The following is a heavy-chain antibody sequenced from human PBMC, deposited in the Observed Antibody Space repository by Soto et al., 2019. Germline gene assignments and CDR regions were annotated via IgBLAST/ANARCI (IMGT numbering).Heavy chain of an antibody. CDR1: AFTCSDFA. D-gene: IGHD3-9*01. J-gene: IGHJ6*02. Sequence: QVELLESGGGVVQPGRSLRLSCAASAFTCSDFAMHWVRQAPGKGLEWMAVMSSDGTTIYYAGSVKGRFTISRDNFKSTLYLQMNSLIPDDTAVYYCARAGFHFGLDVWGLGTTVTVS. V-gene: IGHV3-30-3*01. CDR3: ARAGFHFGLDV. CDR2: MSSDGTTI.